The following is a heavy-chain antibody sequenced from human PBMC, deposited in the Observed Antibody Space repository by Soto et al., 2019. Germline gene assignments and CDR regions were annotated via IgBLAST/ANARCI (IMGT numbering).Heavy chain of an antibody. D-gene: IGHD3-22*01. CDR1: GGTFSSYA. CDR2: IIPIFGTA. CDR3: ARGHYYDSSGYHSMDY. J-gene: IGHJ4*02. Sequence: GASVHGSCKASGGTFSSYAISWVRQAPGQGLEWMGGIIPIFGTANYAQKFQGRVTITADESTSTAYMELSSLRSEDTAVYYCARGHYYDSSGYHSMDYWGQGTLVTVSS. V-gene: IGHV1-69*13.